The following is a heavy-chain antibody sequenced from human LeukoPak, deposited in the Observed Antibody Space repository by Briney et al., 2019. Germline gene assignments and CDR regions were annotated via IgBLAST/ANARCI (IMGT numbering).Heavy chain of an antibody. CDR1: GYSISSGYY. V-gene: IGHV4-38-2*01. CDR3: ASNRPLGRVVVGGQFDY. CDR2: IYHSGST. Sequence: SETLSLTCAVSGYSISSGYYCGWIRQPPGKGLEWIGSIYHSGSTYYNPSLKSRVTISVDTSKNQFSLKLSSVTAADTAVYYCASNRPLGRVVVGGQFDYWGQGTLVTVSS. J-gene: IGHJ4*02. D-gene: IGHD1-26*01.